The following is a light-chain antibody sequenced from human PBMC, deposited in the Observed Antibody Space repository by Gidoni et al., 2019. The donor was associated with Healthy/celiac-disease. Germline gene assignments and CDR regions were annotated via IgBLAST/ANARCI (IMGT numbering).Light chain of an antibody. V-gene: IGKV3-15*01. CDR1: QSVSSN. CDR3: QQYNNWIT. Sequence: EIVMTQSPATLSVSPGDRATLSFSASQSVSSNVAWYQQKPGQAPRLLIYGSPTRATGIPARFSGSGSGTEFTLTISSLQSEDFAVYYCQQYNNWITFXHXTRLEIK. CDR2: GSP. J-gene: IGKJ5*01.